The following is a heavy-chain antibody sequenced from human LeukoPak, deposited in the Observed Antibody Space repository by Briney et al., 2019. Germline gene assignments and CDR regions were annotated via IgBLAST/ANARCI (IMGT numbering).Heavy chain of an antibody. D-gene: IGHD3-10*01. CDR1: GGSISSYY. CDR3: ARDRGAAWWYFDL. J-gene: IGHJ2*01. Sequence: SETLSLTRTVSGGSISSYYRSWIRQPPGKGLEWIGYIYYSGSTNYNPSLKSRVTISVDTSKNQFSLKLKSVTAADTAVYYCARDRGAAWWYFDLWGRGTLVTVSS. CDR2: IYYSGST. V-gene: IGHV4-59*01.